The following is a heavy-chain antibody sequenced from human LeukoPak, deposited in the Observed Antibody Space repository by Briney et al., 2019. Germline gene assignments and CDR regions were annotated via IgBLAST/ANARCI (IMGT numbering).Heavy chain of an antibody. CDR1: GFTFSSYS. CDR3: ARDSIVVVPAAQFDP. CDR2: ISGSSSYI. Sequence: PGGSLRLSCAASGFTFSSYSMNWVRQAPGKGLEWVSSISGSSSYIYYADSVKGRFTISRDNAKNSLYLQMNSLRAEDTAVYYCARDSIVVVPAAQFDPWGQGTLVTVSS. D-gene: IGHD2-2*01. V-gene: IGHV3-21*01. J-gene: IGHJ5*02.